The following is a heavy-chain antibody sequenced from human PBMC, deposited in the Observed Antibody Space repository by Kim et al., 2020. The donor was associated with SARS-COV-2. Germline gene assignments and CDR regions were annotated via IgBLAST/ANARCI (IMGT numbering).Heavy chain of an antibody. V-gene: IGHV3-23*01. Sequence: GGSLRVSCAASGFTFSSYYMNWVRQAPGEGLEWVSDISASGGTTHYADSVKGRFTISRDNFKSTLYLQMNSLRAEDTAIYYCAKDSDTRRTDYWGQGTLVTVSS. CDR3: AKDSDTRRTDY. CDR2: ISASGGTT. CDR1: GFTFSSYY. J-gene: IGHJ4*02.